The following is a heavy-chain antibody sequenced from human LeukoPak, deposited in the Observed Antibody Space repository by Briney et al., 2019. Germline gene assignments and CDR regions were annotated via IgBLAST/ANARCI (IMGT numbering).Heavy chain of an antibody. D-gene: IGHD6-19*01. V-gene: IGHV3-48*04. CDR2: ISSSSSMI. Sequence: PGGSLRLSCVASGFIFSSYSMNWVRQAPGKGLEWVSYISSSSSMIYYAESVKGRFTISRDNAKNSLYLQMNGLRAEDTAVYYCARDCCIAVADNAFDIWGQGTMVTVSS. J-gene: IGHJ3*02. CDR3: ARDCCIAVADNAFDI. CDR1: GFIFSSYS.